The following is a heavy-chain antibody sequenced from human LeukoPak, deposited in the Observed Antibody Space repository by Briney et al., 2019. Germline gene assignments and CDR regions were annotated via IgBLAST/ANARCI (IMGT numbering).Heavy chain of an antibody. CDR1: GFTFSSHS. V-gene: IGHV3-21*01. J-gene: IGHJ4*02. CDR3: ARDFSIGETSFDWLIRGPFDY. D-gene: IGHD3-9*01. CDR2: ISSSSGYI. Sequence: KTGGSLRLSCAASGFTFSSHSVNWVRQAPGKGLEWVSSISSSSGYIYYAESVKGRFTISRDNAKNSMYLQMNSLRAEDTAVYYCARDFSIGETSFDWLIRGPFDYWGQGTLVTVSS.